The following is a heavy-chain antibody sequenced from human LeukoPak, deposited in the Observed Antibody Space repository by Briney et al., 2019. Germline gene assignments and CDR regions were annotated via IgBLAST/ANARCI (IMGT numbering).Heavy chain of an antibody. CDR1: GGSISSYY. CDR2: IYYSGST. D-gene: IGHD3-22*01. CDR3: ARETDSSGYHYWFDP. Sequence: PSETLSPTCTVSGGSISSYYWSWIRQPPGKGLEWIGYIYYSGSTNYNPSLKSRVTISVDTSKNQFSLKLSSVTAADTAVYYCARETDSSGYHYWFDPWGQGTLVTVSS. V-gene: IGHV4-59*01. J-gene: IGHJ5*02.